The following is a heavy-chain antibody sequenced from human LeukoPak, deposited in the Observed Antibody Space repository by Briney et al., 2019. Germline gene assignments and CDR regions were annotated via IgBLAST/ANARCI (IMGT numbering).Heavy chain of an antibody. Sequence: GGSLRLSCAASGFTFSSYSMNWVRQAPGKGLEWVSSISSSSSYIYYADPVKGRFTISRDNAKNSLYLQMNSLRAEDTAVYYCAREDPREIVVSYWGQGTLVTVSS. J-gene: IGHJ4*02. D-gene: IGHD3-22*01. CDR2: ISSSSSYI. V-gene: IGHV3-21*01. CDR1: GFTFSSYS. CDR3: AREDPREIVVSY.